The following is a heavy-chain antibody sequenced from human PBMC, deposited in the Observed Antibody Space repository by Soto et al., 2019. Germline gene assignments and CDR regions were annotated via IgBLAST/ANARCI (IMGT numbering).Heavy chain of an antibody. J-gene: IGHJ5*02. CDR2: IKSKTDGGTT. V-gene: IGHV3-15*01. D-gene: IGHD1-1*01. CDR3: TTNWNDVGWFDP. CDR1: GFTFSNAW. Sequence: EVQLVESGGGLVKPGGSLRLSCAASGFTFSNAWMSWVRQAPGKGLEWVGRIKSKTDGGTTDYAAPVKGRFTISRDDSKNTLYLQMNSLKTEDTAVYYCTTNWNDVGWFDPWGQGTLVTVSS.